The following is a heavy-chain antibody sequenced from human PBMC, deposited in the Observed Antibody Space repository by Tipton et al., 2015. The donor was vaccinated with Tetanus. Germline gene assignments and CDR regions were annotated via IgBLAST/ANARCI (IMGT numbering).Heavy chain of an antibody. V-gene: IGHV4-4*07. CDR2: ISNGNT. Sequence: GLVKPSETLSLICTVSRGPISSYYWSWIRQPAGKGLEWIGHISNGNTDYNTSLKSRVTLSVDTSKNQFSLELRAVTAADTAVYYCARANNEFPKKGPFDSWGQGSLVIVSS. CDR3: ARANNEFPKKGPFDS. CDR1: RGPISSYY. D-gene: IGHD1-1*01. J-gene: IGHJ4*02.